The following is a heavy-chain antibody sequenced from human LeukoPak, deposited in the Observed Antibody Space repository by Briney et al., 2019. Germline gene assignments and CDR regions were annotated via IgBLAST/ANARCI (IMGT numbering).Heavy chain of an antibody. CDR3: ARDSHSGFQ. D-gene: IGHD3-10*01. CDR1: DGSFNFYF. V-gene: IGHV4-34*01. Sequence: SETLSLTCTVSDGSFNFYFWHWIRQPPGKGLDWIGEIDNRGSTQYNPSLRSRVTISVDTSRNQFSLELTSVTAADAAVYFCARDSHSGFQWGQGTLVTVSS. J-gene: IGHJ4*02. CDR2: IDNRGST.